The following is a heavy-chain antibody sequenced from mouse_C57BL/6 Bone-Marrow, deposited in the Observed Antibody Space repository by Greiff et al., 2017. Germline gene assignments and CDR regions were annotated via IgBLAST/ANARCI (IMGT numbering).Heavy chain of an antibody. CDR1: GFSFTSYG. Sequence: VQLQQSGPGLVRPSQSLSITCTVSGFSFTSYGVHWVRQSPGKGLEWLGVIWSGGSTDYNAAFISRLSISKDNSKSQVFFKMNSLQADDTAIYYCARTTMVTTGESMDYWGQGTSVTVSS. D-gene: IGHD2-2*01. CDR2: IWSGGST. V-gene: IGHV2-2*01. J-gene: IGHJ4*01. CDR3: ARTTMVTTGESMDY.